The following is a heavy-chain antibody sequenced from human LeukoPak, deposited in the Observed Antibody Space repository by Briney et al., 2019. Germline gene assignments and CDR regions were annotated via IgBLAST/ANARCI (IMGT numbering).Heavy chain of an antibody. Sequence: AEALSLTCLVSGGSISSYYWSWIRQPAGKGLEWIGRIYTRGSTNYNPSLKSRVTMSVDTSKNQFSLKLSSVTAADTAVYYCARGRGDIVATNDAFDIWGQGTMVTVSS. J-gene: IGHJ3*02. V-gene: IGHV4-4*07. CDR2: IYTRGST. CDR1: GGSISSYY. D-gene: IGHD5-12*01. CDR3: ARGRGDIVATNDAFDI.